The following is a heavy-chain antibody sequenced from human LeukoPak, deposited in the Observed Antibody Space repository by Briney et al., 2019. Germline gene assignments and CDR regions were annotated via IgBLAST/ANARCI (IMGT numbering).Heavy chain of an antibody. Sequence: GGSLRLSCAASVFTVSSYWMSWVRQAPGKGLEWVANIKQDGSEKYYVDSVKGRFTISRDNAKNSLYLQMNSLRAEDTAVYYCAREYYYGSGSSWFDPWGQGTLVTVSS. J-gene: IGHJ5*02. CDR2: IKQDGSEK. CDR3: AREYYYGSGSSWFDP. V-gene: IGHV3-7*03. CDR1: VFTVSSYW. D-gene: IGHD3-10*01.